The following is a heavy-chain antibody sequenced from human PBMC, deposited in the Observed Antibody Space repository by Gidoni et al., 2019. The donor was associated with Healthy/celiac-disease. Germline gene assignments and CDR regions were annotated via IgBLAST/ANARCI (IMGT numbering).Heavy chain of an antibody. CDR1: GFPFTSSA. CDR3: AVSSTRLGDYYYYYGMDV. CDR2: IVVGSGNT. D-gene: IGHD2-2*01. V-gene: IGHV1-58*01. Sequence: QMQLVQSGPEVKKPGTSVKVSCQASGFPFTSSALQWGRQARGQRLEWIGWIVVGSGNTNNAQKFQERVTITRDMSTSTAYMELSSLRSEDTAVYYCAVSSTRLGDYYYYYGMDVWGQGTTVTVSS. J-gene: IGHJ6*02.